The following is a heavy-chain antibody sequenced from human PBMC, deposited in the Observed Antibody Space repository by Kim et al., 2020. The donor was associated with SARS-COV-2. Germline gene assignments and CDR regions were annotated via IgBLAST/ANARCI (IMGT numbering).Heavy chain of an antibody. D-gene: IGHD6-19*01. CDR3: ARDRFAAHIAVAGIDYYYYGMDV. J-gene: IGHJ6*02. V-gene: IGHV3-48*03. CDR1: GFTFSSYE. CDR2: MSSSGSTI. Sequence: GGSLRLSCAASGFTFSSYEMNWVRQAPGKGLEWVSYMSSSGSTIYYADSVKGRFTISRDNAKISLYLQMKSLRAEDTAVYYCARDRFAAHIAVAGIDYYYYGMDVWGQGTTVTVSS.